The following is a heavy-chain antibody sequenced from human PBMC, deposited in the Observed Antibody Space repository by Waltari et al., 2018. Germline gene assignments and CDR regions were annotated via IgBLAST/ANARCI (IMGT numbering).Heavy chain of an antibody. V-gene: IGHV1-2*02. CDR3: ARGLMGYYYDSSGYFGH. D-gene: IGHD3-22*01. CDR2: INPKSGGT. CDR1: GYTFRGYF. J-gene: IGHJ4*02. Sequence: QVQLVQSGAEVKKPGASVKVSCKSSGYTFRGYFMHWVRQAPGQGPEWMGWINPKSGGTNYAQRFQDRVTMTRDTSISTAYMELSRLRSDDTAVYYCARGLMGYYYDSSGYFGHWGQGTLVTVSS.